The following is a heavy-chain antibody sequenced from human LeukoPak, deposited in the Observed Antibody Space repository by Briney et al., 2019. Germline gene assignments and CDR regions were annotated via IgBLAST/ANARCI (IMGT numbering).Heavy chain of an antibody. Sequence: PSETLSLTCTVSGGSISGNYWRWIRQPPGKGLEFIGFIYYTGTTNYNPSLKSRVTMSIDTSKNQFSLKLTSVTAADTAIYYCARDLPGSSALDFWGRGTLVTVSS. D-gene: IGHD5-12*01. V-gene: IGHV4-59*01. CDR1: GGSISGNY. J-gene: IGHJ4*02. CDR2: IYYTGTT. CDR3: ARDLPGSSALDF.